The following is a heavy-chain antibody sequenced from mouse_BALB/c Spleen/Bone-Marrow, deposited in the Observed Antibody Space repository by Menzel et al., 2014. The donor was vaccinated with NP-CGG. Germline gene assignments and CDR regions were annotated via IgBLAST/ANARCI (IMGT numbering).Heavy chain of an antibody. V-gene: IGHV2-2*02. D-gene: IGHD1-1*01. CDR1: GFSLASYG. CDR3: ARNYYGSSYYAMDY. Sequence: QVQLKQSGPGLVQPSQSLSITCTVSGFSLASYGVHWVRQSPGKGLEWLGVIWSGGSTDYNAAFISRLSISKDNSKSQVFFKMNSLQANDTAIYYCARNYYGSSYYAMDYWGQGTSVTVSS. J-gene: IGHJ4*01. CDR2: IWSGGST.